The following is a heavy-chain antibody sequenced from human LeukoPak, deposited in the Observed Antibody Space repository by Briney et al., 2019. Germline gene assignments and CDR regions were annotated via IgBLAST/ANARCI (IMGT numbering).Heavy chain of an antibody. V-gene: IGHV3-21*01. J-gene: IGHJ4*02. CDR2: ISSSSSYI. CDR1: GFTFSSYS. CDR3: APYSSGGSTFDY. Sequence: GGSLRLSCAASGFTFSSYSMNWVRQAPGKGLEWVSSISSSSSYIYYADSVKGRFTISRDNAKNSLYLQMNSLRAEDTAVYYCAPYSSGGSTFDYWAQGTLVTVSS. D-gene: IGHD6-19*01.